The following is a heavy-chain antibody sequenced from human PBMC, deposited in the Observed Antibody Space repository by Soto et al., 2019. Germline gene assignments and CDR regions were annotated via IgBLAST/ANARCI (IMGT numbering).Heavy chain of an antibody. Sequence: EVQLVESGGGLVQPGGSLRLSCAASGFTFSSYSMNWVRQAPGKGLEWVSYISSSSSTIYYADSVKGRFTISRDNAKNSLYLQMNNLRDEDTAVYYCARDGQRYCSSTSCYDYWGQGTLVTVSS. D-gene: IGHD2-2*01. CDR2: ISSSSSTI. CDR1: GFTFSSYS. J-gene: IGHJ4*02. V-gene: IGHV3-48*02. CDR3: ARDGQRYCSSTSCYDY.